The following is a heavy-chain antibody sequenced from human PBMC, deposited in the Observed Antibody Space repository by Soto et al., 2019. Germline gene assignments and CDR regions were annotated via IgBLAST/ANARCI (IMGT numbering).Heavy chain of an antibody. CDR2: ISNDGGDK. Sequence: QVQLAESGGGVVQPGRSLTISCAASGFTLGTYGMHWVRQAPGKGLEWVAVISNDGGDKYYSDSVMGRFTISSDNSKNALYLQMNSLRAEDTAVYYCAKEFFDKSGYYPSLDALDLWGQGTVVTV. CDR1: GFTLGTYG. D-gene: IGHD3-22*01. CDR3: AKEFFDKSGYYPSLDALDL. J-gene: IGHJ3*01. V-gene: IGHV3-30*18.